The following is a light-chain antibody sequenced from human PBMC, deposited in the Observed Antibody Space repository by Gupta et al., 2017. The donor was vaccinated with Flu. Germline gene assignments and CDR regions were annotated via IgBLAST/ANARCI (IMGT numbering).Light chain of an antibody. CDR3: VAWDNGLSGPL. Sequence: MVTISCTGSSSNIGINTVNWYQHHPGTAPKLLIYRNDQRRSGVPDRCSGAKSGTSASLLISGRRSEEEGDDYCVAWDNGLSGPLFGGRTKLTVL. V-gene: IGLV1-44*01. J-gene: IGLJ3*02. CDR1: SSNIGINT. CDR2: RND.